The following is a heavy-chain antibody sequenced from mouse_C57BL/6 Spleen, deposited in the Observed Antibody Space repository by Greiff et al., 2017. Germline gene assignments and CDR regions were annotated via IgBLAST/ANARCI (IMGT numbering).Heavy chain of an antibody. CDR1: GFTFSSYA. CDR3: AREAYGSKYYFDD. Sequence: EVQLVESGGGLVKPGGSLKLSCAASGFTFSSYAMSWVRQTPEKRLEWVATISDGGSYTYYPDNVKGRFTISRDNATNNLYLQISHLKTEDAAMDYCAREAYGSKYYFDDWGQGTTLTVSS. V-gene: IGHV5-4*01. D-gene: IGHD1-1*01. CDR2: ISDGGSYT. J-gene: IGHJ2*01.